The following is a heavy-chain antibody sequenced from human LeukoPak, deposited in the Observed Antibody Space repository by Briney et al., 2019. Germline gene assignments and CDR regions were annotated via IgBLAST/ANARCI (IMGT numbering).Heavy chain of an antibody. Sequence: SETLSLTCTVSGGSISSYYWSWIRQPAGKGLEWIGRIYTSGSTNYNPSLKSRVTMSVDTSKNQLSLKLSSVTAADTAVYYCARHSVAGMGYYYYYGMDVWGQGTTVTVSS. CDR3: ARHSVAGMGYYYYYGMDV. J-gene: IGHJ6*02. V-gene: IGHV4-4*07. CDR1: GGSISSYY. D-gene: IGHD6-19*01. CDR2: IYTSGST.